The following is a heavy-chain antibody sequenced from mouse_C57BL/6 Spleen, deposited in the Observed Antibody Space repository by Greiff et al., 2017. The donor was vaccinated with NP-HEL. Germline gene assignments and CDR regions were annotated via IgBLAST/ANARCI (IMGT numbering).Heavy chain of an antibody. Sequence: QVQLKESGAELVRPGTSVKMSCKASGYTFTNYWIGWAKQRPGHGLEWIGDIYPGGGYTNYNEKFKGKATLTADKSSSTAYMQFSSLTSEDSAIYYCARGDDGYAMDYWGQGTSVTVSS. CDR1: GYTFTNYW. CDR2: IYPGGGYT. D-gene: IGHD2-3*01. V-gene: IGHV1-63*01. CDR3: ARGDDGYAMDY. J-gene: IGHJ4*01.